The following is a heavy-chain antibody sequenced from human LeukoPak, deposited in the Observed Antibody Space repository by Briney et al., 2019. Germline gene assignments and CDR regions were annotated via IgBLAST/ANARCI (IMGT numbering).Heavy chain of an antibody. CDR1: GYSISSGYY. Sequence: SETLSLTCAVSGYSISSGYYWGWIRQPPGQGLEWIGRIYHSGSTYYNPSLKSRVTISVDTSKNQFSLKLSSVTAADTAVYYCARQSREVLRFLEWFDYWGQGTLATVSS. J-gene: IGHJ4*02. V-gene: IGHV4-38-2*01. CDR2: IYHSGST. CDR3: ARQSREVLRFLEWFDY. D-gene: IGHD3-3*01.